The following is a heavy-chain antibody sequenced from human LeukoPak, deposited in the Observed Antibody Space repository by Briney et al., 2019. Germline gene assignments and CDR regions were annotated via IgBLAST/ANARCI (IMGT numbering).Heavy chain of an antibody. CDR3: PKGSGLNHYHRIAP. Sequence: GGSLRLSCAVSEFTISNYAMNWVRQAPGKGLEWVSGISGGGGSTYYADSVKGRFTISRDNSKNTLYLQIDSLRAEDTALYYCPKGSGLNHYHRIAPWVQGTLVTVSS. V-gene: IGHV3-23*01. CDR2: ISGGGGST. CDR1: EFTISNYA. J-gene: IGHJ5*02. D-gene: IGHD1-14*01.